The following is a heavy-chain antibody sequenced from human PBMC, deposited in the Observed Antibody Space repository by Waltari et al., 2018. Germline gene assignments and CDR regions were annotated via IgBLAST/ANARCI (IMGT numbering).Heavy chain of an antibody. CDR2: IIPIFGTA. V-gene: IGHV1-69*12. Sequence: QVQLVQSGAEVKKPGSSVKVSCKASGGTFSSYAISWVRQAPGPGLEWMGGIIPIFGTANYAQKFQGRVTITADESTSTAYMELSSLRSEDTAVYYCARDRRGTIFGVVTPPAFDYWGQGTLVTVSS. J-gene: IGHJ4*02. CDR1: GGTFSSYA. CDR3: ARDRRGTIFGVVTPPAFDY. D-gene: IGHD3-3*01.